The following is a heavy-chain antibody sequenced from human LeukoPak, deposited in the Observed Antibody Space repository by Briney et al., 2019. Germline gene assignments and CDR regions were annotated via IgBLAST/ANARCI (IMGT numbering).Heavy chain of an antibody. D-gene: IGHD3-10*01. CDR2: ISHDDSNK. V-gene: IGHV3-30-3*01. CDR1: GFTFSTYA. Sequence: GRSLRLSCAASGFTFSTYAMHWVRQAPGKGLEWVAVISHDDSNKYYADSVKGRFTISRDNSKNTLYLQMNSLRAEDTAIYYCARVPYSSGTFDYWGQGTLVTVSS. CDR3: ARVPYSSGTFDY. J-gene: IGHJ4*02.